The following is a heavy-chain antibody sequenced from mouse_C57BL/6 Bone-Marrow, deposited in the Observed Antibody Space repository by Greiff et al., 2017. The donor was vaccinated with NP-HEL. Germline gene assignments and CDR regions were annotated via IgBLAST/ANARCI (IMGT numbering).Heavy chain of an antibody. Sequence: EVMLVESGGDLVKPGGSLKLSCAASGFTFSSYGMSWVRQTPDKRLEWVATISSGGSYTYYPDSVKGRFTISRDNAKNTLYLQMSSLKSEDTAMYYCANYYDYDVSWFAYWGQGTLVTVSA. CDR3: ANYYDYDVSWFAY. CDR1: GFTFSSYG. V-gene: IGHV5-6*01. J-gene: IGHJ3*01. D-gene: IGHD2-4*01. CDR2: ISSGGSYT.